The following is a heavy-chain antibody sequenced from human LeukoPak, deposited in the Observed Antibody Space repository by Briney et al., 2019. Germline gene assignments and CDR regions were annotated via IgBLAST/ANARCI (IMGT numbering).Heavy chain of an antibody. CDR3: ARDGGSGWYD. CDR1: GGSFSGYY. V-gene: IGHV4-30-4*08. CDR2: IYYSGST. Sequence: PSETLSLTCAVYGGSFSGYYWSWIRQPPGKGLEWIGYIYYSGSTYYNPSLKSRVTISVDTSKNQFSLKLSSVTAADTAVYYCARDGGSGWYDWGQGTQVTVSS. D-gene: IGHD6-19*01. J-gene: IGHJ4*02.